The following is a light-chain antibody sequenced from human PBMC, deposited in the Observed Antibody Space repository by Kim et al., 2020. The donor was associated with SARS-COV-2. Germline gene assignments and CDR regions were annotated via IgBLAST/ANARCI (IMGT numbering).Light chain of an antibody. CDR2: GAS. CDR1: QSVSSRY. J-gene: IGKJ1*01. Sequence: CPGERTTLSCRARQSVSSRYLAGYQQKPGQAPRRHIYGASSRATGIPDRFSGSGSGTDFTLTISRLEPEDFAVYYCQQYGSSPRTFGQGTKVDIK. CDR3: QQYGSSPRT. V-gene: IGKV3-20*01.